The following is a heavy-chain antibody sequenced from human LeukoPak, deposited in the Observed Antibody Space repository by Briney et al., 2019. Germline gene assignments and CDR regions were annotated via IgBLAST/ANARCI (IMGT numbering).Heavy chain of an antibody. J-gene: IGHJ5*02. CDR3: ATQPDYGDYGRPFDP. CDR1: GGSISSYY. Sequence: SETLSLTCTVSGGSISSYYWSWIRQPPGKGLEWIGYIYYSGSTYYNPSLKSRVTISVDTSKNQFSLKLSSVTAADTAVYYCATQPDYGDYGRPFDPWGQGTLVTVSS. D-gene: IGHD4-17*01. CDR2: IYYSGST. V-gene: IGHV4-59*06.